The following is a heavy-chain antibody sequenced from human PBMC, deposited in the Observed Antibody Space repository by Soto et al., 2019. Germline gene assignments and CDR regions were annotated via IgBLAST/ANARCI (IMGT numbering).Heavy chain of an antibody. J-gene: IGHJ4*02. CDR3: AREVQVHTPAFVY. D-gene: IGHD3-10*01. CDR2: ISPMFGAA. Sequence: QVQLVQSGAEMKKPGSSVKVSCQSSGGTFNTYAMNWVRQAPGQGPEWMGDISPMFGAANYAPKFQGRVTITADESTGTSYMKLSSLTSEDTAIYFCAREVQVHTPAFVYWGQGTLVTVSS. V-gene: IGHV1-69*19. CDR1: GGTFNTYA.